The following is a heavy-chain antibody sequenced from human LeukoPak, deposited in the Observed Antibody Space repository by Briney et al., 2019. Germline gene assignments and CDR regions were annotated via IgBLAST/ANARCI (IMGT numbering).Heavy chain of an antibody. D-gene: IGHD3-10*01. Sequence: PSETLSLTCTVSGGSIRGYYWSWIRQPPGKGLEWIGYIYYSGSTNYNPSLKSRVTISVDTSKNQFSLKLSSVTAADTAVYYCARRGGSGRYYYDAFDIWGQGTMVTVSS. V-gene: IGHV4-59*01. CDR2: IYYSGST. CDR3: ARRGGSGRYYYDAFDI. CDR1: GGSIRGYY. J-gene: IGHJ3*02.